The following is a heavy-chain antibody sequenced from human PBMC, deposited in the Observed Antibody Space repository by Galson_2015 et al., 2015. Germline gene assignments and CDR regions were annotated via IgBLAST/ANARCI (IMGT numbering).Heavy chain of an antibody. CDR1: GYTFTSYA. CDR2: MNPNSGNT. Sequence: SVKVSCKASGYTFTSYAMHWGRQAPGQGLEWMGWMNPNSGNTGYAQKFQGRVTMTRNTSISTAYIELSSLRSEDTAVYYCARGIYPRIAAAGNWGQGTLVTVSS. CDR3: ARGIYPRIAAAGN. V-gene: IGHV1-8*02. J-gene: IGHJ4*02. D-gene: IGHD6-13*01.